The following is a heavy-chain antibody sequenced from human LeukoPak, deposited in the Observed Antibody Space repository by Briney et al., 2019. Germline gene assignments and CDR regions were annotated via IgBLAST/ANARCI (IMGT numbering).Heavy chain of an antibody. CDR1: GYTFTSYD. D-gene: IGHD3-3*01. Sequence: GASVKVSCKASGYTFTSYDINWVRQATGQGLEWMGWMNPNSGNTGYAQKFQGRVTMTRNTPISTAYMELSSLRSEDTAVYYCARVSTYFGVVTDFDYWGQGTLVTVSS. V-gene: IGHV1-8*01. J-gene: IGHJ4*02. CDR3: ARVSTYFGVVTDFDY. CDR2: MNPNSGNT.